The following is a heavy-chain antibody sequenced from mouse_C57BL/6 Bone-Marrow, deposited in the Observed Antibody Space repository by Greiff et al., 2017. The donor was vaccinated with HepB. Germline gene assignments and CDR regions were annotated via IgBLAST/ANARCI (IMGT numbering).Heavy chain of an antibody. J-gene: IGHJ3*01. V-gene: IGHV3-8*01. CDR3: ARSPYYGSSLFAY. CDR1: GYSITSDY. CDR2: ISYSGST. D-gene: IGHD1-1*01. Sequence: EVKLVESGPGLAKPSQTLSLTCSVTGYSITSDYWNWIRKFPGNNLEYMGYISYSGSTYYNPSLKSRISITRDTSKNQYYLQLNSVTTEDTATYYCARSPYYGSSLFAYWGQGTLVTVSA.